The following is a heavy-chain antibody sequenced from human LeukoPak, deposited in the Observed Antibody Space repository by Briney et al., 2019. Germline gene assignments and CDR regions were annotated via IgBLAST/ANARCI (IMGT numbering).Heavy chain of an antibody. D-gene: IGHD2-2*01. CDR2: INPNSGGT. CDR3: ARDLEYCSSTSCYYWFDP. CDR1: GYTFTGYY. V-gene: IGHV1-2*02. J-gene: IGHJ5*02. Sequence: ASVKVSCKASGYTFTGYYMHWVRQAPGQGLEWMGWINPNSGGTNYAQKFQGRVTMTRDTSISTAYMELSRLRSDDTAVYYCARDLEYCSSTSCYYWFDPWGQGTLVTVSS.